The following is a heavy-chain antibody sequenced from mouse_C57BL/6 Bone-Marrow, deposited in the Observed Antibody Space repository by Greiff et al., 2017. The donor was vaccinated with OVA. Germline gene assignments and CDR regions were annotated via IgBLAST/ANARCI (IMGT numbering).Heavy chain of an antibody. Sequence: VKLVESGPGLVAPSQSLSITCTVSGFSLTSYAISWVRQPPGKGLEWLGVIWTGGGTNYNSALKSRLSISKDNSKSQVFLKMNSLQTDDTARYYCARGGYYGSRRGPWFAYWGQGTLVTVSA. CDR2: IWTGGGT. CDR1: GFSLTSYA. V-gene: IGHV2-9-1*01. D-gene: IGHD1-1*01. J-gene: IGHJ3*01. CDR3: ARGGYYGSRRGPWFAY.